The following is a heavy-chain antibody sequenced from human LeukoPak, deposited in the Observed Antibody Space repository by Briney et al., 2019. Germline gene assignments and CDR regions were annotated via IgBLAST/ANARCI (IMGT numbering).Heavy chain of an antibody. Sequence: ASVKVSCKASGYTFTSYDINWERQATGQGLEWMGWMNPNSGNTGYAQKFQGRVTMTRNTSISTAYMELSSLRSEDTAVHYCARAALGDHYYYGMDVWGQGTTVTVSS. J-gene: IGHJ6*02. CDR1: GYTFTSYD. D-gene: IGHD3-16*01. CDR2: MNPNSGNT. CDR3: ARAALGDHYYYGMDV. V-gene: IGHV1-8*01.